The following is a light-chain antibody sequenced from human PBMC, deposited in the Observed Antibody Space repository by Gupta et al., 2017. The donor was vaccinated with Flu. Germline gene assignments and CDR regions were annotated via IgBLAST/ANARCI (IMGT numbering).Light chain of an antibody. V-gene: IGLV1-47*01. Sequence: QSALTQPPSVSGTPGQRVTISCSGDNSNIGSDSVYWYQQLPGTAPKLLIYKDSQRPAGVPDRFSGSKSGTSASLAISGLRSEDEADYYCVSWDDGLSGWMFGGGTKLSVL. CDR1: NSNIGSDS. J-gene: IGLJ3*02. CDR2: KDS. CDR3: VSWDDGLSGWM.